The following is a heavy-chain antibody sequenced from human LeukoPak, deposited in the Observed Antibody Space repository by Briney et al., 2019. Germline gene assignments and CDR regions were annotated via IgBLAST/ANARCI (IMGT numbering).Heavy chain of an antibody. CDR3: AIPPLSGTGSSRPLAGVDA. CDR2: IGSITDGIT. J-gene: IGHJ6*02. D-gene: IGHD3-10*01. V-gene: IGHV3-48*04. CDR1: GFSFSRYS. Sequence: GGSLRLSCAASGFSFSRYSMNWVRQAPGKGLEWVSYIGSITDGITHYAESVKGRFTISRDNAKNSLYLQMNSLRAEDTAVYYCAIPPLSGTGSSRPLAGVDAWGQGTTVTVSS.